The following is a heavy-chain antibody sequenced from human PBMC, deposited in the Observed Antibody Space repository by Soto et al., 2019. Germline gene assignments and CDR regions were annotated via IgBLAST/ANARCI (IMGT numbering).Heavy chain of an antibody. CDR2: INTGNGNT. J-gene: IGHJ4*02. CDR1: GYTFTSYA. V-gene: IGHV1-3*04. CDR3: ARDTPGQPIDY. Sequence: ASVKVCCKASGYTFTSYAMHWVREAPGKRLEWMAWINTGNGNTQSSQKFQARATITRDTSASTAYMELSSLRSEDTAVYYCARDTPGQPIDYWGQGTLVTVSS. D-gene: IGHD5-18*01.